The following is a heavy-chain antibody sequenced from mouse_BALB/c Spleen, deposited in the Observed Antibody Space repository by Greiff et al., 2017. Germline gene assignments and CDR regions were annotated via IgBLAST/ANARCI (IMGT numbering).Heavy chain of an antibody. CDR2: IDPSDSYT. D-gene: IGHD1-1*01. CDR1: GYTFTSYW. CDR3: TRWGGSSPYFDY. V-gene: IGHV1S127*01. J-gene: IGHJ2*01. Sequence: QVQLQQPGAELVKPGASVKMSCKASGYTFTSYWMHWVKQRPGQGLEWIGVIDPSDSYTSYNHKFKGKATLTVDTSTSTAYMQLSSLTSEDSAVYYCTRWGGSSPYFDYWGQGTTLTVSS.